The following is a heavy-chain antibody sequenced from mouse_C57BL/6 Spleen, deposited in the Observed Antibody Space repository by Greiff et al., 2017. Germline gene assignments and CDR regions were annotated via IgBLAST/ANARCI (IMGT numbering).Heavy chain of an antibody. V-gene: IGHV1-19*01. CDR2: INPYNGGT. Sequence: EVQRVESGPVLVKPGASVKMSCKASGYTFTDYYMNWVKQSHGKSLEWIGVINPYNGGTSYNQKFKGKATLTVDKSSSTAYMELNSLTSEDSAVYYCARSKYAYWGQGTLVTVSA. D-gene: IGHD5-1-1*01. J-gene: IGHJ3*01. CDR1: GYTFTDYY. CDR3: ARSKYAY.